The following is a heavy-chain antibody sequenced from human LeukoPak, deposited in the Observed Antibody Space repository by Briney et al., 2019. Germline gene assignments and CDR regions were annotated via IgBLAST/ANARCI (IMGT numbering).Heavy chain of an antibody. V-gene: IGHV3-11*01. CDR3: ARARYCSSTSCYAGGGVDY. CDR1: GFTFSDYY. J-gene: IGHJ4*02. D-gene: IGHD2-2*01. Sequence: PGGSLRLSCAASGFTFSDYYMSWIRQAPGKGLEWVSYISSSGSTIYYADSVKGRFTISRDNAKNSLYLQMNSLRAEDTAVYYCARARYCSSTSCYAGGGVDYWGQGTLVTVSS. CDR2: ISSSGSTI.